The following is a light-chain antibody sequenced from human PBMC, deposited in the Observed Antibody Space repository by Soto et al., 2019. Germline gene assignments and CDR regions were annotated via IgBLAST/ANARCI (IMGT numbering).Light chain of an antibody. CDR3: QQYNIWPPLT. CDR2: GAS. V-gene: IGKV3-15*01. Sequence: EIVMMQSPAPLSVSPGERDTLSCRASQSVSSNLAWYQQKPGQAPRRLIYGASTRATGIPARFSGSGSRIEFTLTISSLQAEDFAFYYWQQYNIWPPLTFGGGIMVEIK. CDR1: QSVSSN. J-gene: IGKJ4*01.